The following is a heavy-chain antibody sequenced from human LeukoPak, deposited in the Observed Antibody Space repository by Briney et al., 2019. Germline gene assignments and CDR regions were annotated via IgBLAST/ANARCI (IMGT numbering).Heavy chain of an antibody. Sequence: GGSLRLSCAASGFTFSSYAMHWVRQAPGKGLEWVAVISYDGSNKYYADSVKGRFTISRDNSKNTLYLQMNSLRAEDTAVYYCARGYLGVVVPAAHHDYWGQGTLVTVSS. CDR2: ISYDGSNK. D-gene: IGHD2-2*01. J-gene: IGHJ4*02. CDR1: GFTFSSYA. CDR3: ARGYLGVVVPAAHHDY. V-gene: IGHV3-30-3*01.